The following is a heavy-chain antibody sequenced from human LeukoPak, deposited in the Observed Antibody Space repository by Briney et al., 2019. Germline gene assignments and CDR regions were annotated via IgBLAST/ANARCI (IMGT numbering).Heavy chain of an antibody. CDR1: GFTVSDNY. V-gene: IGHV3-66*01. CDR3: AREDITMVRGPIDY. J-gene: IGHJ4*02. D-gene: IGHD3-10*01. CDR2: IYSGGST. Sequence: GGSLRLSCAASGFTVSDNYMSWVRQAPGKGLEWVSVIYSGGSTNYADSVKGRFTISRDNSKNTLYLQMNSLRADDTAVYYCAREDITMVRGPIDYWGQGTLVTVSS.